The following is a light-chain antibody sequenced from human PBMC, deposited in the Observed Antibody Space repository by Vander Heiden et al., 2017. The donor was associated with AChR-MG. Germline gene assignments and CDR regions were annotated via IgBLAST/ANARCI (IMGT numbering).Light chain of an antibody. J-gene: IGLJ3*02. V-gene: IGLV2-8*01. Sequence: QSALTQPPSASGSPGQSVTISCTGTSPDVGSYDYVSWYQHHPGKGPKLMIYEVTKRPSGVPDRFSGSKSGNTASLTVSGLQAEDEADYYCSSFAGSNTWVFGGGTKVTVL. CDR3: SSFAGSNTWV. CDR1: SPDVGSYDY. CDR2: EVT.